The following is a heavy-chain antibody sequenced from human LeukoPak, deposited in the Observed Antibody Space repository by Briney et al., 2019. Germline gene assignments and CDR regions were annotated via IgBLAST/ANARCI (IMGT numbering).Heavy chain of an antibody. CDR2: ISSSSSYI. CDR3: ARGTFDYYGMDV. Sequence: GGSLRLSCAASGFTFSSYSMNWVRQAPGKGLEWVSSISSSSSYIYYADSVKGRFTISRDNAKNSLYLQMNSLRAEDTAVYYCARGTFDYYGMDVWGQGTTVTVSS. D-gene: IGHD3-16*01. V-gene: IGHV3-21*01. J-gene: IGHJ6*02. CDR1: GFTFSSYS.